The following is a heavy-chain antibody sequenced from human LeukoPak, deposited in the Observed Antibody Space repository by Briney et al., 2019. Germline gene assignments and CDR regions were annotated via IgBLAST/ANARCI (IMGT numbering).Heavy chain of an antibody. D-gene: IGHD3-22*01. Sequence: PGGSLRLSCAASGFDFSSNWMHWVRHAPGQGLVWVSRIKGDGISTNYADSVKGRFTISRDNAKNSLYPQMNSLRAEDTAVYYCASQDSSGIDYWGQGTLVTVSS. V-gene: IGHV3-74*01. CDR3: ASQDSSGIDY. CDR1: GFDFSSNW. CDR2: IKGDGIST. J-gene: IGHJ4*02.